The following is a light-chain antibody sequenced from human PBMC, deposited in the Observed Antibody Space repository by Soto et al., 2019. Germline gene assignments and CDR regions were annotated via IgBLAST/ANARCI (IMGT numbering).Light chain of an antibody. J-gene: IGKJ1*01. CDR1: QSISSY. CDR3: QQHNVWPAT. Sequence: DIQMTQSPSSLSASVGDTVTLTCRASQSISSYLNWYQQKPGKAPNLLIYAASSLQSGVPSRFSGSGSGTDFTLTISSLQSEDFAVYYCQQHNVWPATFGQGTKVDIK. CDR2: AAS. V-gene: IGKV1-39*01.